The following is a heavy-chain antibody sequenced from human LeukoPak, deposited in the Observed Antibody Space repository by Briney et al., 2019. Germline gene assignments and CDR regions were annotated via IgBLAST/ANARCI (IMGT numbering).Heavy chain of an antibody. CDR2: INPNSGGT. D-gene: IGHD5-18*01. V-gene: IGHV1-2*02. CDR3: ARDPSWAMVTDY. Sequence: GASVKVSCKASGYTFTGYYMHWVRQAPGPGLEWMGWINPNSGGTNYAQKFQGRVTMTRDTSISTAYMELSRLRSDDTAVYYCARDPSWAMVTDYWGQGTLVTVSS. J-gene: IGHJ4*02. CDR1: GYTFTGYY.